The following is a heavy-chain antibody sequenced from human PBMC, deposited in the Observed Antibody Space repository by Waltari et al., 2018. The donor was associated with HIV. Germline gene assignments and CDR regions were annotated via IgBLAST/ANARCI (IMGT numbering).Heavy chain of an antibody. Sequence: QVQLQESGPGLVTTSETLSLTCAVSGYSIRSVFYWRWPRQPPGKGLEWIGSIYHSGSTYYNPSLKSRVTISVDTSKNQFSLKLTSVTATDTAVYYCAKSGDDNGGAFDIWGQGTMVTVSS. J-gene: IGHJ3*02. CDR2: IYHSGST. CDR1: GYSIRSVFY. V-gene: IGHV4-38-2*01. CDR3: AKSGDDNGGAFDI. D-gene: IGHD7-27*01.